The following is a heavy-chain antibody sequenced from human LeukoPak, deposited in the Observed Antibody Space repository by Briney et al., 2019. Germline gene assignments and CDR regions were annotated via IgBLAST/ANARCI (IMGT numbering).Heavy chain of an antibody. J-gene: IGHJ6*03. CDR3: ARGVDTALVPYYYHYMDV. D-gene: IGHD5-18*01. V-gene: IGHV1-2*02. Sequence: ASVKVSCKASGYTFTGYYMHWVRQAPGQGLEWMGWINPNSGGTNYAQKVQGRVTMTRDTSISTAYMELSRLRSDDTAVYYCARGVDTALVPYYYHYMDVWGKGTTVTISS. CDR1: GYTFTGYY. CDR2: INPNSGGT.